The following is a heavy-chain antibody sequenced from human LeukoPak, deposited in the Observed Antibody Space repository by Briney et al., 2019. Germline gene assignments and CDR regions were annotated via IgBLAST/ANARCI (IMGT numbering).Heavy chain of an antibody. CDR2: ISSSSSYI. CDR1: GFTFSSYS. D-gene: IGHD3-3*01. CDR3: ARGHTIFGVVTIFDY. Sequence: GGSLRLSCAASGFTFSSYSMNWVRQAPGKGLEWVSSISSSSSYIYYADSVRGRFTISRDNAKNSLYLQMNSLRAEDTAVYYCARGHTIFGVVTIFDYWGQGTLVTVSS. V-gene: IGHV3-21*01. J-gene: IGHJ4*02.